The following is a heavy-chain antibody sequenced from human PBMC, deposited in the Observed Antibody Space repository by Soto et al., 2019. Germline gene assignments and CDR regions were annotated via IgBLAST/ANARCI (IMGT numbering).Heavy chain of an antibody. J-gene: IGHJ6*03. CDR1: GFTFSSYA. Sequence: HPGGSLRLSCAASGFTFSSYAMSWVRQAPGKGLEWVSGISWNSGSIGYADSVKGRFTISRDNAKNSLYLQMNSLRAEDTALYYCAKEWGSPTNPAPYYYYYYMDVWGKGTTVTVSS. D-gene: IGHD2-2*01. CDR3: AKEWGSPTNPAPYYYYYYMDV. V-gene: IGHV3-9*01. CDR2: ISWNSGSI.